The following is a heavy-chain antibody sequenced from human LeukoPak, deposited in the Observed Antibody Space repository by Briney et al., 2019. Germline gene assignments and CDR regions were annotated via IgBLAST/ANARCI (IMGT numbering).Heavy chain of an antibody. CDR1: GFTFNRYR. CDR2: ISYDGRYQ. J-gene: IGHJ3*02. CDR3: ARMMADFDGSGHDIQRGAFDI. D-gene: IGHD3-22*01. Sequence: GGSLRLSCAASGFTFNRYRMHWVRQAPGKGLEWVAVISYDGRYQFYADSVKGRFTVSRDNSKNTLFLQMNSLRAEDTAVYHCARMMADFDGSGHDIQRGAFDIWGQGTMVTVS. V-gene: IGHV3-30*04.